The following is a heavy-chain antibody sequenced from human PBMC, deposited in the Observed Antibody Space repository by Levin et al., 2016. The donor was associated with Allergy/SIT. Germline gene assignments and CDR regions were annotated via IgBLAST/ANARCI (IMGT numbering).Heavy chain of an antibody. CDR2: TPYDGNNK. CDR3: AKAKFSGRYGKNEYGMDV. D-gene: IGHD1-26*01. Sequence: LSLTCVVSGFTFRSYGMHWVRQAPGKGLEWVAVTPYDGNNKTYADSVKGRFTSSRDNSKNTLYLQMNSLRAEDTAVYYCAKAKFSGRYGKNEYGMDVWGQGTTVTVSS. V-gene: IGHV3-30*18. J-gene: IGHJ6*02. CDR1: GFTFRSYG.